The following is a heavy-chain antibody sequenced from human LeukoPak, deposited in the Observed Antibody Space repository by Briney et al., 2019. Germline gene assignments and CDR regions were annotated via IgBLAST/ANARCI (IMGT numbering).Heavy chain of an antibody. J-gene: IGHJ3*02. D-gene: IGHD5-12*01. CDR1: GYTFTGYY. Sequence: ASVKVSCKASGYTFTGYYMHWVRQAPGQGLEWMGWINPNSGGTNYAQKFQGRVTMTRDTSISTAYMELSRLRSDDTAVYYCARTGESGYDLDAFDIWGQGTMVTVSS. CDR3: ARTGESGYDLDAFDI. CDR2: INPNSGGT. V-gene: IGHV1-2*02.